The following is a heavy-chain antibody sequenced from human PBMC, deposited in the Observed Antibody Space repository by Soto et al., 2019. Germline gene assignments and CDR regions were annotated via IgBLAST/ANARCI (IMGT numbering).Heavy chain of an antibody. CDR2: FDPEDGET. Sequence: RASVKVSCKVSGYTLAELSMHWVRQAPGKGLEWMGGFDPEDGETIYAQKFQGRVTMTEDTSTDTAYMELSSLRSEDTAVYYCATDQRRRYYYGMDVWGQGATVTVSS. V-gene: IGHV1-24*01. CDR1: GYTLAELS. CDR3: ATDQRRRYYYGMDV. J-gene: IGHJ6*02.